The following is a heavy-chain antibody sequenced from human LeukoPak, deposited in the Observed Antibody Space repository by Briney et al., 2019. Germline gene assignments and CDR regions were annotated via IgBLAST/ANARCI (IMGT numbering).Heavy chain of an antibody. D-gene: IGHD2-2*01. J-gene: IGHJ4*02. CDR2: IDPSDSYT. CDR3: AVGAAGCSSTSCYHY. CDR1: GYSFTSYW. Sequence: PGESLKISCKGSGYSFTSYWIGWVRQMPGTGLEWMGRIDPSDSYTNYSPSFQGHVTISADKSISTAYLQWSSLKASDTAMYYCAVGAAGCSSTSCYHYWGQGTLVTVSS. V-gene: IGHV5-10-1*01.